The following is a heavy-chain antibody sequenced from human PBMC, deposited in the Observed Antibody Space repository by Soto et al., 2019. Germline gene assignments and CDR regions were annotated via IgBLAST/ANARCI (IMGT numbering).Heavy chain of an antibody. D-gene: IGHD3-10*01. CDR1: GFTFSSYS. J-gene: IGHJ4*02. CDR2: ISSSSSYI. CDR3: ARDSVKRNYYGSGSYFLFDY. Sequence: EVQLVESGGGLVKPGGSLRLSCAASGFTFSSYSMNWVRQAPGKGLEWVSSISSSSSYIYYADSVKGRFTISKDNAKNSLYLQMNSLRAEDTAVYYCARDSVKRNYYGSGSYFLFDYWGQGTLVTVSS. V-gene: IGHV3-21*01.